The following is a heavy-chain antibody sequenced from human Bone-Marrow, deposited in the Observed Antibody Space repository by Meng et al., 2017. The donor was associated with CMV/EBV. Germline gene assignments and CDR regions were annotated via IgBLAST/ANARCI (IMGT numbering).Heavy chain of an antibody. CDR3: ARGGEWELL. D-gene: IGHD1-26*01. CDR2: VNPNSGGT. CDR1: GYSVAGDD. V-gene: IGHV1-2*02. J-gene: IGHJ4*02. Sequence: KPSGYSVAGDDMHWLRQARGQGLEWRGWVNPNSGGTNYAQKFQGRVTMTRDTSISTAYMVLRRLSSDDTAVYYCARGGEWELLWGQGTLVTVSS.